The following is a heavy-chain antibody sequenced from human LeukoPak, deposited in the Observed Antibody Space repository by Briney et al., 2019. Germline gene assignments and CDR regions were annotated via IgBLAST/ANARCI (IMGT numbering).Heavy chain of an antibody. V-gene: IGHV1-46*01. CDR1: GYTFTSYY. J-gene: IGHJ3*02. D-gene: IGHD3-9*01. Sequence: ASVKVSCKASGYTFTSYYMHWVRQAPGQGLEWMGIINPSGGSTSYAQKFQGRVTMTRDTSTRTVYMELSSLRSEDTAVYYCAREWLRYFDWPYDAFDIWGQGTMVTVSS. CDR3: AREWLRYFDWPYDAFDI. CDR2: INPSGGST.